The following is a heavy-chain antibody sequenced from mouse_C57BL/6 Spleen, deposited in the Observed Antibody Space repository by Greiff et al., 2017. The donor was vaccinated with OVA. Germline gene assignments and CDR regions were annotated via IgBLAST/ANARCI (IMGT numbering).Heavy chain of an antibody. V-gene: IGHV1-69*01. CDR2: IDPSDSYT. Sequence: QVQLQQPGAELVMPGASVKLSCKASGYTFTSYGMHWVKQRPGQGLEWIGEIDPSDSYTNYNQKFKGKSTFNVDKSSRTAYMQLSSLTAEDSAVYSCARSSTRASYYFDYWGQGPTLSFSS. D-gene: IGHD2-1*01. CDR1: GYTFTSYG. J-gene: IGHJ2*01. CDR3: ARSSTRASYYFDY.